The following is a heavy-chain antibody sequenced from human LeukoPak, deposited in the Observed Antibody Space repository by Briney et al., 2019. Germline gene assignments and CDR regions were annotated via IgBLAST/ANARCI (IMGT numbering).Heavy chain of an antibody. CDR2: IDRSGTNT. CDR3: AKGVSGPQYYFHF. CDR1: GFTFSDSA. J-gene: IGHJ4*02. V-gene: IGHV3-23*05. Sequence: GGSLRLSCAASGFTFSDSAMRWVRQARGKGLEWVSSIDRSGTNTFYADSVKGRFTISRDNSKNTVYLYMVSLRAEDTAMYYCAKGVSGPQYYFHFWGQGNMVTVSS. D-gene: IGHD2/OR15-2a*01.